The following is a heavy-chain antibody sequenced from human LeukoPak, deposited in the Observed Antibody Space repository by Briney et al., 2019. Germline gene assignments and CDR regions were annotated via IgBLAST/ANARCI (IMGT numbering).Heavy chain of an antibody. V-gene: IGHV3-7*01. CDR2: IKQDVSEK. Sequence: GGSLRLSSAASRFTLSSYWMSWVRQAPGEGREWVGNIKQDVSEKYYVYSVRGRFTISRDNAKNSMYMQMNSLRAEDTAVYYCARVRGYCSSTNCYFDYWGQGTLVTVSS. CDR1: RFTLSSYW. J-gene: IGHJ4*02. CDR3: ARVRGYCSSTNCYFDY. D-gene: IGHD2-2*01.